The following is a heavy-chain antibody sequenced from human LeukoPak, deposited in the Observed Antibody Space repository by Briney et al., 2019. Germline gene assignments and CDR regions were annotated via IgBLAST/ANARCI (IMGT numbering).Heavy chain of an antibody. V-gene: IGHV4-30-2*01. CDR1: GGSISSGGYS. CDR2: IYHSGST. CDR3: ARDRGGGKYYAYGGNLGVVGFAP. J-gene: IGHJ5*02. D-gene: IGHD4-23*01. Sequence: SQTLSLTCAVSGGSISSGGYSWSWIRQPPGKGLEWIGYIYHSGSTYYNPSLKSRVTISVDRSKNQFSLKLSSVTAADTAVYYWARDRGGGKYYAYGGNLGVVGFAPWGQGTLVTVSS.